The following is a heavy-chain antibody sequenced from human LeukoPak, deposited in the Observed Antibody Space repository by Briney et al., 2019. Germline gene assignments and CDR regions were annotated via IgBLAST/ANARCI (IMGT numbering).Heavy chain of an antibody. CDR2: ISYDGSNK. CDR3: AKEGGDDYGDYGDLWYYY. V-gene: IGHV3-30*18. Sequence: GGSLRPSCAASGFTFSSYGMHWVRQPPGKWLEWVAVISYDGSNKYYADSVKGRFTISRDNSKNTLYLQMNSLRAEDTAVYYCAKEGGDDYGDYGDLWYYYWGQGTLVAVSS. J-gene: IGHJ4*02. D-gene: IGHD4-17*01. CDR1: GFTFSSYG.